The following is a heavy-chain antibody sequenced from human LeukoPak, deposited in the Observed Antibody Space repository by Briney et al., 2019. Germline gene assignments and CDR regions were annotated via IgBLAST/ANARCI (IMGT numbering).Heavy chain of an antibody. Sequence: GGSLRLSCAASGFTFSSYAMSWVRQAPGKGLEWVSSITASSTAIYSADSVKGRFTISRDNAKNLLYLQMNSLRAEDTAVYYCARTYYDILTAYNPYFDYWGQGILVTVSS. CDR1: GFTFSSYA. CDR3: ARTYYDILTAYNPYFDY. D-gene: IGHD3-9*01. J-gene: IGHJ4*02. V-gene: IGHV3-21*01. CDR2: ITASSTAI.